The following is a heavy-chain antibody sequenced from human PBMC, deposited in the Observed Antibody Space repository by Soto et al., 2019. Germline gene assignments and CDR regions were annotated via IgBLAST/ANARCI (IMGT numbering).Heavy chain of an antibody. D-gene: IGHD6-13*01. CDR2: ISAYNGNT. J-gene: IGHJ5*02. V-gene: IGHV1-18*01. Sequence: ASVKVSCKASGYTFTSYAMHWVRQAPGQRLEWMGWISAYNGNTNYAQKLQGRVTMTTDTSTSTAYMELRSLRSDDTAVYYCARVLAAAGTNKNWFDPWGQGTLVTVSS. CDR1: GYTFTSYA. CDR3: ARVLAAAGTNKNWFDP.